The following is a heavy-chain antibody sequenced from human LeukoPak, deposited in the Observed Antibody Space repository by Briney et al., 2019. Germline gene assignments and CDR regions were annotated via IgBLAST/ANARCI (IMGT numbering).Heavy chain of an antibody. J-gene: IGHJ5*02. D-gene: IGHD3-10*01. CDR3: ARDSGTTGEVKFDP. V-gene: IGHV4-38-2*02. CDR2: IYHSGST. Sequence: SETLSLTCTISGYSISSGYYWGWIRQPPGKGLEWIGSIYHSGSTYYNPSLKSRVTMSVDTSKNQFSLKLSSVTAADTAVYYCARDSGTTGEVKFDPWGQGTLVTVSS. CDR1: GYSISSGYY.